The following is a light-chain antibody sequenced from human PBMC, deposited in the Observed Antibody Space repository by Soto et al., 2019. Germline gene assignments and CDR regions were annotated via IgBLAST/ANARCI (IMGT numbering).Light chain of an antibody. Sequence: EVVMTHSPATLSVSPCEGVTLSFSASQSVRSNLAWYQQKPGQSPRLLIYGASTRATGIPARFSGSGSGTEFTLTISSLQSEDFAVYYCQQYNNWPPITFGQGTRLEIK. CDR1: QSVRSN. V-gene: IGKV3-15*01. CDR2: GAS. CDR3: QQYNNWPPIT. J-gene: IGKJ5*01.